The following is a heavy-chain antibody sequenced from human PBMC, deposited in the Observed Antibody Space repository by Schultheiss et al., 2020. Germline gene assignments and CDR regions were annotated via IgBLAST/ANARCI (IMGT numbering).Heavy chain of an antibody. Sequence: GGSLRLSCAASGFTFSSYAMSWVRQAPGKGLEWVSSIGSSSSYIYYSDSVRGRFTISRDDAKKSLYLQMNSLRAEDTAVYYCASREDGYMSLYWGQGTLVTGSS. V-gene: IGHV3-21*01. CDR3: ASREDGYMSLY. D-gene: IGHD5-24*01. CDR2: IGSSSSYI. J-gene: IGHJ4*02. CDR1: GFTFSSYA.